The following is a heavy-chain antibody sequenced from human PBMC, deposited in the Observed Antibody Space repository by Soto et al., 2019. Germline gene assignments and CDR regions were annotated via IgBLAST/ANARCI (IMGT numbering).Heavy chain of an antibody. CDR1: GYTFTSYY. CDR3: ARGFYCSSTSCLRYFDY. Sequence: GASVKVSCKASGYTFTSYYMYWVRQAPGQGLEWMGIINPSGGSTSYAQKFQGRVTMTRDTSTSTVYMELSSLRSEDTAVYYCARGFYCSSTSCLRYFDYWGQGTLVTVSS. J-gene: IGHJ4*02. V-gene: IGHV1-46*03. CDR2: INPSGGST. D-gene: IGHD2-2*01.